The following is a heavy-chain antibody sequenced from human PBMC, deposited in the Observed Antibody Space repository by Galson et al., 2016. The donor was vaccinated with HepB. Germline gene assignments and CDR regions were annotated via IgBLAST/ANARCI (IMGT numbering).Heavy chain of an antibody. V-gene: IGHV1-69*13. CDR3: ASNPYYYDCMDV. CDR1: GGTFNNYG. Sequence: SVKVSCKASGGTFNNYGTSWVRQAPGQGLEWMGGIIPIFGTANYTQRFQGRVTITADESTSTVYMELSRLSSEDTAVYFCASNPYYYDCMDVWGKGTTVTVSS. J-gene: IGHJ6*03. CDR2: IIPIFGTA.